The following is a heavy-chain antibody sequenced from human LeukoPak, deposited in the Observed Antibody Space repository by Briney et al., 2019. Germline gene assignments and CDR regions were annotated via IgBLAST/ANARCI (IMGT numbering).Heavy chain of an antibody. J-gene: IGHJ4*02. CDR3: ARGRGYSGYDYGGCNHRGY. CDR2: IYYSGST. V-gene: IGHV4-59*01. CDR1: GGSISSYY. D-gene: IGHD5-12*01. Sequence: SETLSLTCTVSGGSISSYYWSWIRQPPGKGLEWIGYIYYSGSTNYNPSLKSRVTISVDTSKNQFSLKLSSVTAADTAVYYCARGRGYSGYDYGGCNHRGYWGQGTLVTVSS.